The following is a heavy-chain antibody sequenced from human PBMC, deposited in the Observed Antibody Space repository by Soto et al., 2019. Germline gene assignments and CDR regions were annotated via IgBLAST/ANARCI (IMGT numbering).Heavy chain of an antibody. CDR3: ARLSSPCMDCSSNSCYSCWYDP. D-gene: IGHD2-2*02. Sequence: ASVKVSCKASGYTFTSYAMHWVRQAPGQRLEWMGWINAGNGNTKYSQKFQGRVTITRDTSASTAYMELSSLRSEDTAVYYCARLSSPCMDCSSNSCYSCWYDPWGQGTLVTVSS. CDR2: INAGNGNT. J-gene: IGHJ5*02. V-gene: IGHV1-3*01. CDR1: GYTFTSYA.